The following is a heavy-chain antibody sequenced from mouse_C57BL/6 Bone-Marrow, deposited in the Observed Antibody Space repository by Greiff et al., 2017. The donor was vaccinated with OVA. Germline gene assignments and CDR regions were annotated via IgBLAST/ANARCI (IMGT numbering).Heavy chain of an antibody. D-gene: IGHD3-3*01. J-gene: IGHJ2*01. CDR3: ARRAGLDFDY. V-gene: IGHV5-6*01. CDR2: ISSGGSYT. Sequence: EVKVVESGGDLVKPGGSLKLSCAASGFTFSSYGMSWVRQTPDKRLEWVATISSGGSYTYYPDSVKGRFTISRDNAKNTLYLQMSSLKSEDTAMYYCARRAGLDFDYWGQGTTLTVSS. CDR1: GFTFSSYG.